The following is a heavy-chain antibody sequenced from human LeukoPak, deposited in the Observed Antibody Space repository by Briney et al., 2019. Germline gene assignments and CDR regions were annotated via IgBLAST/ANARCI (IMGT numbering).Heavy chain of an antibody. CDR2: IRYDGSNK. CDR1: GFTFSSYG. D-gene: IGHD3-10*01. CDR3: AKDPRSGSYPYYYYYMDV. V-gene: IGHV3-30*02. Sequence: GGSLRLSCAASGFTFSSYGMHWVRQAPGKGLEWVAFIRYDGSNKYYADSVKGRFTISRDNSKNTLYLQMNSLRAEDTAVYYCAKDPRSGSYPYYYYYMDVWGKGTTVTISS. J-gene: IGHJ6*03.